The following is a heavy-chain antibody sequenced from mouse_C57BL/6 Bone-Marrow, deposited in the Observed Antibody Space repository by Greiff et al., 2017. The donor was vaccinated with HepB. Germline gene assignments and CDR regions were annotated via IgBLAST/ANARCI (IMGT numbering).Heavy chain of an antibody. V-gene: IGHV1-81*01. CDR1: GYTFTSYG. J-gene: IGHJ4*01. CDR2: IYPRSGNT. Sequence: VQLQQSGAELARPGASVKLSCKASGYTFTSYGISWVKQRTGQGLEWIGEIYPRSGNTYYNEKFKGKATLTADKSSSTAYMELRSLTSEDSAVYFCARWGFITTVVGAMDYWGQGTSVTVSS. D-gene: IGHD1-1*01. CDR3: ARWGFITTVVGAMDY.